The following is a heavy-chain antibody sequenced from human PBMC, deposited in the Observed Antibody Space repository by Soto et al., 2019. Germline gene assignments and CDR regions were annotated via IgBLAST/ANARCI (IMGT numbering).Heavy chain of an antibody. D-gene: IGHD2-21*01. J-gene: IGHJ5*02. CDR3: VRRVASGHRSWFEP. V-gene: IGHV1-8*01. CDR1: EDTFTHYY. Sequence: QVELVQSGAEVKKPGASVRVSCQASEDTFTHYYLNWVRQATGQGREWMGWMNPNTGNIDYADKFQGRVTLTRDTYTRTVYMELSSLRSDDTAVYYCVRRVASGHRSWFEPWGQGTMVTVSS. CDR2: MNPNTGNI.